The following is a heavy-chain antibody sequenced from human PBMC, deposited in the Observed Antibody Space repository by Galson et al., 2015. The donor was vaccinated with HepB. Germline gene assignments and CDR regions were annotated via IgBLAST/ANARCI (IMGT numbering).Heavy chain of an antibody. CDR2: ISYDGSNK. D-gene: IGHD3-10*01. Sequence: SLRLSCAASGFTFSSYAMHWVRQAPGKGLEWVAVISYDGSNKYYADSVKGRFTISRDNSKNTLYLQMNSLRAEDTAVYYCARSQNYGSGKRAFYYYGMDVWGQGTTVTVSS. V-gene: IGHV3-30-3*01. CDR3: ARSQNYGSGKRAFYYYGMDV. J-gene: IGHJ6*02. CDR1: GFTFSSYA.